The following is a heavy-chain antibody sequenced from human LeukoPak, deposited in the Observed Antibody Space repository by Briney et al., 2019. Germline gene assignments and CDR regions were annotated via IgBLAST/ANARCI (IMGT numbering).Heavy chain of an antibody. V-gene: IGHV3-7*01. Sequence: GGSLRLSCAASGFTSSGHSMTWVRQAPGKGLEWVANINLDGSERFYVDFVKGRFTISRDNADNSMYLQMNSLRAEDTAVYYCGRVIAGAIDYWGQGTLVTVSS. CDR1: GFTSSGHS. CDR3: GRVIAGAIDY. D-gene: IGHD6-13*01. CDR2: INLDGSER. J-gene: IGHJ4*02.